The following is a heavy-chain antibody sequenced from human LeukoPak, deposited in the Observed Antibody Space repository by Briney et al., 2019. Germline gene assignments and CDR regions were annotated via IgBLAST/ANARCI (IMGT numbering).Heavy chain of an antibody. CDR1: GFTFSSYA. V-gene: IGHV3-23*01. J-gene: IGHJ5*02. CDR2: ISGSGGST. CDR3: ATLAGDYDIGWFDP. Sequence: GGSLRLSCAASGFTFSSYAMSWARQAPGKGLEWVSAISGSGGSTYYADSVKGRFTISRDNSKNTLYLQMNSLRAEDTAVYYCATLAGDYDIGWFDPWGQGTLVTVSS. D-gene: IGHD3-9*01.